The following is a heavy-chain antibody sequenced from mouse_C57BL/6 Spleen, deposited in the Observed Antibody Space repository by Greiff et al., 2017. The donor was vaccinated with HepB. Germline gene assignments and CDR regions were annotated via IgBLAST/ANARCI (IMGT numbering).Heavy chain of an antibody. V-gene: IGHV1-80*01. D-gene: IGHD2-4*01. J-gene: IGHJ4*01. Sequence: VQLQQSGAELVKPGASVKISCKASGYAFSSYWMNWVKQRPGKGLEWIGQIYPGDGDTNYNGKFKGKATLTADKSSSTAYMQLSSLTSEDSAVYFRARRSYDYDDAMDYWGQGTSVTVSS. CDR3: ARRSYDYDDAMDY. CDR1: GYAFSSYW. CDR2: IYPGDGDT.